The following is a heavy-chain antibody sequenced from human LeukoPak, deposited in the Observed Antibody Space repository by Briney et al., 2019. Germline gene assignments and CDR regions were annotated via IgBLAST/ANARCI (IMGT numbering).Heavy chain of an antibody. CDR2: IWFDGSNK. V-gene: IGHV3-33*01. CDR1: GFTFSNYG. J-gene: IGHJ3*02. D-gene: IGHD3-16*01. CDR3: AREGEGYYDAFDI. Sequence: GGSLRLSCTASGFTFSNYGMHWVRQAPGKGLEWVAIIWFDGSNKYYADSVKGRFTISRDNSENTLYLQMNSLRAEDTAVYYCAREGEGYYDAFDIWGQGTMVTVSS.